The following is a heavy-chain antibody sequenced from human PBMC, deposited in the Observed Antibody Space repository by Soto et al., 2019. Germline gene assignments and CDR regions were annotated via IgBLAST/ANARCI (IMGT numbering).Heavy chain of an antibody. V-gene: IGHV1-69*01. CDR2: IIPIFGTA. Sequence: QVQLVQSGAEVKKPGSSVKVSCKASGGTFSSYAISRVRQAPGQGHEWMGGIIPIFGTANYAQKFQGRVTITADESTITVHMELSSRRSDATAVYYCARATRMYCSSTSCYAGAGYYYYYYGMDVWGQGTTGTVSS. D-gene: IGHD2-2*01. CDR1: GGTFSSYA. CDR3: ARATRMYCSSTSCYAGAGYYYYYYGMDV. J-gene: IGHJ6*02.